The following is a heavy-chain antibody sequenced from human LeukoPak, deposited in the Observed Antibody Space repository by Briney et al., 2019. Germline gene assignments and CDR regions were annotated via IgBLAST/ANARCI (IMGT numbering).Heavy chain of an antibody. CDR1: GGSISSGGYS. V-gene: IGHV4-30-2*01. CDR2: IYHSGST. CDR3: ARAPYDILTGYSPFGY. J-gene: IGHJ4*02. Sequence: KTSQTLSLTCAVSGGSISSGGYSWSWIRQPPGKGLEWIGYIYHSGSTYYNPSLKSRVTIPVDRSKNQFSLKLSSVTAADTAVYYCARAPYDILTGYSPFGYWGQGTLVTVSS. D-gene: IGHD3-9*01.